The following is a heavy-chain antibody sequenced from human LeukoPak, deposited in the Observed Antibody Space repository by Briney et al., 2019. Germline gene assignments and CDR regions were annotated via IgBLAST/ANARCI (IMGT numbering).Heavy chain of an antibody. D-gene: IGHD5-24*01. CDR1: GFIFSSYA. V-gene: IGHV3-23*01. J-gene: IGHJ4*02. CDR2: ISGSGGST. CDR3: AKDQGDGSYFDY. Sequence: GGSLRLSCAASGFIFSSYAMSWVRQAPGKGLEWVSTISGSGGSTYYADSVKGRFTISRDNSKNTLYLQMNSLRAEDTAVYYCAKDQGDGSYFDYWGQGTLVTVSS.